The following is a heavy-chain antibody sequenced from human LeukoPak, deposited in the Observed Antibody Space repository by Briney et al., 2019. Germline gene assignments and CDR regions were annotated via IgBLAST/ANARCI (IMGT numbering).Heavy chain of an antibody. J-gene: IGHJ5*02. CDR1: GFTFSTYA. V-gene: IGHV3-23*01. Sequence: GGSLRLSCEASGFTFSTYAMSWVRQPPGKGLEWVSGIRDSGGSTFYADSVKGRFTISRDNSKNTLYLQMNSLRAEDTAVYYCAKRGYCSSTSCYPPDPWGQGTLVTVSS. CDR3: AKRGYCSSTSCYPPDP. D-gene: IGHD2-2*01. CDR2: IRDSGGST.